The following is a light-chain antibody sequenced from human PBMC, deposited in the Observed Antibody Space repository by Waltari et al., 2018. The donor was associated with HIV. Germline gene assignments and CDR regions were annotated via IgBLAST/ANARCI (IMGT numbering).Light chain of an antibody. Sequence: QSALTQPAPVSGSPGQSTTVSCSGTQYYLGYYHYVPSFLHHAAKPPQLIIFDVDKRPSGVSDRFSASKSGRTASLTIFGLQPDDEGDYFCCSYTTSGTWVFGGGTRVTV. CDR3: CSYTTSGTWV. CDR1: QYYLGYYHY. CDR2: DVD. V-gene: IGLV2-14*03. J-gene: IGLJ3*02.